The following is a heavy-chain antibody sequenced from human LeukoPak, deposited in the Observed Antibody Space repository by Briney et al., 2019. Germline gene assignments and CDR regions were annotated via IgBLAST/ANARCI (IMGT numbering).Heavy chain of an antibody. Sequence: ASVKVSCKASGYTFTGYYMHWVRQAPGQGLEWMGRINPNSGGTNYAQKFQGRVTMTRDTSISTAYMELSRLRSDDTAVYYCTRGTPTWIQLWLRDYWGQGTRVTVSS. D-gene: IGHD5-18*01. CDR3: TRGTPTWIQLWLRDY. V-gene: IGHV1-2*06. CDR1: GYTFTGYY. J-gene: IGHJ4*02. CDR2: INPNSGGT.